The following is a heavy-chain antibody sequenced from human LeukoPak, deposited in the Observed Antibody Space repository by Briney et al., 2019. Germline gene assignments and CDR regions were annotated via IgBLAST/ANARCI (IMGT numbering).Heavy chain of an antibody. CDR1: GFTFSSYS. V-gene: IGHV3-21*01. D-gene: IGHD2-2*01. CDR3: ARDLGYCSSTSRYYYYYYGMDV. Sequence: PGGSLRLSCAASGFTFSSYSMNWVRQAPGKGLEWVSSISSSSSYIYYADSAKGRFTISRDNAKNSLYLQMNSLRAEDTAVYYCARDLGYCSSTSRYYYYYYGMDVWGKGTTVTVSS. CDR2: ISSSSSYI. J-gene: IGHJ6*04.